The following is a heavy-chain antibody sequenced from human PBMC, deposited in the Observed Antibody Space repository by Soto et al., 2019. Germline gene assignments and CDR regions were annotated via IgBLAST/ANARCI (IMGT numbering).Heavy chain of an antibody. CDR3: ARRTVNIRTFYSGLKTHCFDY. CDR2: IYYTGNT. J-gene: IGHJ4*02. D-gene: IGHD6-25*01. V-gene: IGHV4-39*01. CDR1: GGSISSSSCY. Sequence: QLQLQESGPGLGKPSETLALTCAVSGGSISSSSCYWGWIRQPPGKGLEWIVSIYYTGNTYYTPSLQSRVAISVDTSKNQFSLKLNSVTAADTAVYYCARRTVNIRTFYSGLKTHCFDYWGQGALVTVSS.